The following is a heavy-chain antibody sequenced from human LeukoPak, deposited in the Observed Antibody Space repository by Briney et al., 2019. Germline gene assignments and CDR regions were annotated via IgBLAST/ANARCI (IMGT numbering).Heavy chain of an antibody. CDR2: INSDGSST. Sequence: GGSLRLCCAASGFTFSSYWMHWVRQAPGKGLVWVSRINSDGSSTSYADSVKGRFTISRDNAKNTLYLQMNSLRAEDTAVYYCARAGYSYGPLGVWGKGTTVTVSS. CDR3: ARAGYSYGPLGV. J-gene: IGHJ6*04. V-gene: IGHV3-74*01. CDR1: GFTFSSYW. D-gene: IGHD5-18*01.